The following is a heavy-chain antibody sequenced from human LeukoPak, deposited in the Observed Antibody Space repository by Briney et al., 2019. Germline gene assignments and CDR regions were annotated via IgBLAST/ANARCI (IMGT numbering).Heavy chain of an antibody. Sequence: ASVKVSCKASGYTFTGYYMHWVRQAPGQGLEWMGWINPNSGGTNYARKFQGRVTITADKSTSTAYMELSSLRSEDTAVYYCARGSADSSGYYYPYYYYYMDVWGKGTTVTVSS. D-gene: IGHD3-22*01. CDR2: INPNSGGT. V-gene: IGHV1-2*02. CDR1: GYTFTGYY. J-gene: IGHJ6*03. CDR3: ARGSADSSGYYYPYYYYYMDV.